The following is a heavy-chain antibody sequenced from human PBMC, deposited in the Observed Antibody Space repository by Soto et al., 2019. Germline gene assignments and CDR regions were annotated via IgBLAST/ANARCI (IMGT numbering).Heavy chain of an antibody. CDR2: IGGNGFST. CDR1: GFPFSSIG. CDR3: AKDLVVRGVITPLDY. Sequence: EVRLFESGGGLVQPGGSLRLSCAASGFPFSSIGMSWVRQSPGKGLEWVSAIGGNGFSTYYADSVKGRFTISRDNSKNTLYLQVNSLRAEDTALYYGAKDLVVRGVITPLDYWGQGTLVTVSS. V-gene: IGHV3-23*01. J-gene: IGHJ4*02. D-gene: IGHD3-10*01.